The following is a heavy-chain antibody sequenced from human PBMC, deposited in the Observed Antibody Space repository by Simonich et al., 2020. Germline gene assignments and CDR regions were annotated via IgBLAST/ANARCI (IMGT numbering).Heavy chain of an antibody. D-gene: IGHD1-26*01. CDR1: GGSFSGYY. CDR2: INKSGSP. V-gene: IGHV4-34*01. Sequence: QVQLQQWGAGLLKPSETLSLTGAVYGGSFSGYYWSWIRQPPGKGLEWIGEINKSGSPTYHPSLKSRVTISVDTSTTQFSLKLSSVTAADTAVYYCARGLIGGSYYYWGQGTLVTVSS. J-gene: IGHJ4*02. CDR3: ARGLIGGSYYY.